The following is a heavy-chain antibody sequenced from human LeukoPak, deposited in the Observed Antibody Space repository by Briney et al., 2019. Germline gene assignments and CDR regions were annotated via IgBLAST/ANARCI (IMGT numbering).Heavy chain of an antibody. CDR2: IIPIFGIA. CDR1: GCTFTSYA. Sequence: ASVKVSCKASGCTFTSYAISWVRQAPGQGLEWMGRIIPIFGIANYAQKFQGRVTITADKSTSTAYMELSSLRSEDTAVYYCATENDYGDYTRFDYWGQGTLVTVSS. D-gene: IGHD4-17*01. J-gene: IGHJ4*02. V-gene: IGHV1-69*04. CDR3: ATENDYGDYTRFDY.